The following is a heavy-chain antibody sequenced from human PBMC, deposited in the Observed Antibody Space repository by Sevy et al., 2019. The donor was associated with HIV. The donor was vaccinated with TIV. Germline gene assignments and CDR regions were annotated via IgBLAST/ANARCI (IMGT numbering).Heavy chain of an antibody. D-gene: IGHD2-2*01. J-gene: IGHJ5*02. V-gene: IGHV4-34*01. CDR2: INHSGST. CDR3: ARAPPVVVVPGAPSWFDP. CDR1: GGSFSGCY. Sequence: SETLSLTCAVYGGSFSGCYWNWIRQSPGKGLEWIGEINHSGSTHYNPSLKSRVTISVDTSKNQFSLRLNSVTAADTAVYYCARAPPVVVVPGAPSWFDPWGQGTLVTVSS.